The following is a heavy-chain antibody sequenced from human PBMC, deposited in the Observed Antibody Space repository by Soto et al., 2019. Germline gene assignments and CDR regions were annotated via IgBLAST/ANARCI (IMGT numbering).Heavy chain of an antibody. CDR1: GFTFSSYE. CDR2: ISSSGSTI. D-gene: IGHD3-3*01. J-gene: IGHJ4*02. Sequence: EVQLVESGGGLVQPGGSLRLSCAASGFTFSSYEMNWVRQAPGKGLEWVSYISSSGSTIYYADSVKGRFTISRDNAKNSLYLQMNSLRGEDTAVYYCASQSITIFGVVIDWGQGTLVTVSS. CDR3: ASQSITIFGVVID. V-gene: IGHV3-48*03.